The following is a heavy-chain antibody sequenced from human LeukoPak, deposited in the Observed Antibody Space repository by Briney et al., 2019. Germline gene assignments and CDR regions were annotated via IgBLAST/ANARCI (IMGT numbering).Heavy chain of an antibody. D-gene: IGHD5-18*01. V-gene: IGHV4-61*05. Sequence: SETLSLTCTVSSGSISSSNYYWGWIRQPPGKGLEWIGYINYSGSTNYNPSLKSRVTISVDTSKNQFSLKLSSVTAADTAVNYCARTTEGGYTYDYFYYYYMDVWGKGTTVTISS. CDR2: INYSGST. CDR1: SGSISSSNYY. CDR3: ARTTEGGYTYDYFYYYYMDV. J-gene: IGHJ6*03.